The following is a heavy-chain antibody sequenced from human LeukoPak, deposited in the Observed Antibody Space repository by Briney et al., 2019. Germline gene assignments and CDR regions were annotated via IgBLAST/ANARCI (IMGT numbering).Heavy chain of an antibody. Sequence: ASVKVSCKVSGYTLTELSMHWVRQAPGKGLEWMGGFDPEDGETIYAQKFQGRVTMTEDTSTDTAYMELSSLRSEDTAVYYCATEVGEWELLGSDIWGQGTMVTVSS. D-gene: IGHD1-26*01. CDR3: ATEVGEWELLGSDI. V-gene: IGHV1-24*01. J-gene: IGHJ3*02. CDR2: FDPEDGET. CDR1: GYTLTELS.